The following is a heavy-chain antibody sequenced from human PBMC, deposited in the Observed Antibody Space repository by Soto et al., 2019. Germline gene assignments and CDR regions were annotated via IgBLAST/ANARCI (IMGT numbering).Heavy chain of an antibody. Sequence: GASVKVSCKASGYTFTGYYMHWVRQAPGQGLEWMGWINPNSGGTNYAQKFQGWVTMTRDTSISTAYMELSRLRSDDTAVYYCAREAWNSSSPPIFDFGARGPLVTVSP. D-gene: IGHD6-6*01. V-gene: IGHV1-2*04. CDR3: AREAWNSSSPPIFDF. J-gene: IGHJ4*02. CDR2: INPNSGGT. CDR1: GYTFTGYY.